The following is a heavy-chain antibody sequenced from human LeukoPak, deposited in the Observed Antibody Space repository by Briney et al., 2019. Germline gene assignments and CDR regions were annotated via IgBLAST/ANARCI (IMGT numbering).Heavy chain of an antibody. D-gene: IGHD5-18*01. J-gene: IGHJ3*02. Sequence: ASVKVSCRASGYTFTSYYMHWARQASGQGLEWMGIINPSGGSTSYAQKFQGRVTMTRDTSTSTVYMELSSLGSEDTAVYYCARAVEYSYGYHHSNAFDIWGQGTMVTVSS. CDR2: INPSGGST. CDR1: GYTFTSYY. CDR3: ARAVEYSYGYHHSNAFDI. V-gene: IGHV1-46*01.